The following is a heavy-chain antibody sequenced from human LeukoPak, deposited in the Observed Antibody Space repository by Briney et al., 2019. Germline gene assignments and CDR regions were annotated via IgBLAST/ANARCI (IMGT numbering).Heavy chain of an antibody. Sequence: SVKVSCKASGGTFSSYAISWVRQAPGQGLEWMGGIIPIFGTANYAQKFQGRVTITADESTSTAYMELSSLRSEDTAVYYCARRYGLYCSSTSCYGPYYYYMDVWGKGTTVTVYS. V-gene: IGHV1-69*13. J-gene: IGHJ6*03. CDR1: GGTFSSYA. CDR3: ARRYGLYCSSTSCYGPYYYYMDV. CDR2: IIPIFGTA. D-gene: IGHD2-2*01.